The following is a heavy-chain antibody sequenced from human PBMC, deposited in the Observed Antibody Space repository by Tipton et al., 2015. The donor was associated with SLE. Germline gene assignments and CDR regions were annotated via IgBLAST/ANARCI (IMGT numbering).Heavy chain of an antibody. CDR3: ARQDEYSISPTSFDF. CDR1: DGSISRHY. V-gene: IGHV4-59*11. J-gene: IGHJ3*01. Sequence: TLSRTCTVSDGSISRHYWNWSRQTPGKGLEWIGNIYHRGSTKYNPSLKSRVTISVDKSQNQFSLKLSSVITADTAVYYCARQDEYSISPTSFDFWGQGAMVIVSS. CDR2: IYHRGST. D-gene: IGHD6-6*01.